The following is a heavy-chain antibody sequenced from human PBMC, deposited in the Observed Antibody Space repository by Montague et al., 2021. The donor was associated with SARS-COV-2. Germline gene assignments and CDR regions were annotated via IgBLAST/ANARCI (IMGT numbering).Heavy chain of an antibody. V-gene: IGHV4-39*01. D-gene: IGHD3-3*01. CDR3: ARHSGDYTIFGVVIYYMDV. CDR2: IYYSGST. J-gene: IGHJ6*03. Sequence: WVRQAPGKGLEWIGSIYYSGSTYYNPSLKSRVTISVDTSKNQFSLKLSSVTAADTAVFYCARHSGDYTIFGVVIYYMDVWGKGTTVTVSS.